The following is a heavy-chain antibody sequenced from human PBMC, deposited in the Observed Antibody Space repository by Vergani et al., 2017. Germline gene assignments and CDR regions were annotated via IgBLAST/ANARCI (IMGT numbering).Heavy chain of an antibody. D-gene: IGHD6-19*01. Sequence: QVQLVESGGDVVQPGRSLRLSCAASGFTFSSYGMHWVRQAPGKGLEWVAVISYDGSNKYYADSVKGRFTISRDNSKNTLYLQMNSLRAEDTAVYYCAKDYSGWELDYWGQGTLVTVSS. CDR1: GFTFSSYG. V-gene: IGHV3-30*18. CDR3: AKDYSGWELDY. J-gene: IGHJ4*02. CDR2: ISYDGSNK.